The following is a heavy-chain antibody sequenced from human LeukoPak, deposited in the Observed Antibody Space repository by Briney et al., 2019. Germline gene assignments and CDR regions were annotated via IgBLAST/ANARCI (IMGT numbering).Heavy chain of an antibody. V-gene: IGHV4-30-4*08. CDR2: IYYSGST. Sequence: SSETLSLTCTVSGGSINSGDYYWSWIRQPPGKGLEWIGYIYYSGSTYYNPSLKSRVTISVDTSKNQFSLKLSSVTAADTAVYYCARFGSDYDFWSGSPNNAFDIWGQGTMVTVSS. D-gene: IGHD3-3*01. CDR1: GGSINSGDYY. J-gene: IGHJ3*02. CDR3: ARFGSDYDFWSGSPNNAFDI.